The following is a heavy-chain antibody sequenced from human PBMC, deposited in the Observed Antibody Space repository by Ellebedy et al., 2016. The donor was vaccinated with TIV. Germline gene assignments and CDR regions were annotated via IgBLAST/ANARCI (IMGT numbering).Heavy chain of an antibody. D-gene: IGHD3-10*01. Sequence: ASVKVSCKASGYSFRDYYIHWVRRAPGQGLEWMGWISPDNGGTNYAQKFQGRVTMTRDTSISTMYMELSRLRSDDTAVYYCARVRGAIVFDYWGQGTVVTVSS. CDR3: ARVRGAIVFDY. J-gene: IGHJ4*02. V-gene: IGHV1-2*02. CDR2: ISPDNGGT. CDR1: GYSFRDYY.